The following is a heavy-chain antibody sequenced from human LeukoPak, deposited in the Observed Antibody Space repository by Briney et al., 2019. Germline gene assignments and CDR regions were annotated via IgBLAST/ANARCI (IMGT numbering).Heavy chain of an antibody. CDR2: TNHSGST. CDR1: GGSFSGYY. Sequence: SETLSLTCAVYGGSFSGYYWSWIRQPPGKGLEWIGETNHSGSTNYNPSLKSRVTISVDTSKNQFSLKLSSVTAADTAVYYCARGLYCGGDCYSGVFDYWGQGTLVTVSS. D-gene: IGHD2-21*02. J-gene: IGHJ4*02. CDR3: ARGLYCGGDCYSGVFDY. V-gene: IGHV4-34*01.